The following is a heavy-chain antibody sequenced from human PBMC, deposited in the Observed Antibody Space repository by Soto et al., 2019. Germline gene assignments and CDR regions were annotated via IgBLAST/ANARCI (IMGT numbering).Heavy chain of an antibody. J-gene: IGHJ4*02. Sequence: GGSLRLSCAASGNIFNGYGMHWVRQPPGKGLEWVAIIRYDGTNIFYADSVKGRFTISRDNSKNTLYLQMNSLRAEDTAVYYCAKASVDTGRFDYWGQGTLVTVSS. D-gene: IGHD5-18*01. CDR1: GNIFNGYG. V-gene: IGHV3-30*02. CDR3: AKASVDTGRFDY. CDR2: IRYDGTNI.